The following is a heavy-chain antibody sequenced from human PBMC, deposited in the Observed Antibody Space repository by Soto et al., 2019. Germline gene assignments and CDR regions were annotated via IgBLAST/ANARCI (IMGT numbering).Heavy chain of an antibody. CDR2: IIPILGIA. D-gene: IGHD4-17*01. V-gene: IGHV1-69*02. J-gene: IGHJ5*02. Sequence: SVKVSCKASGGTFSSYTISWVRQAPGQGLEWMGRIIPILGIANYAQKFQGRVTITADKSTSTAYMELSSLRSEDTAVYYCARADDRYGDYAAPWGQGTLVTVSS. CDR1: GGTFSSYT. CDR3: ARADDRYGDYAAP.